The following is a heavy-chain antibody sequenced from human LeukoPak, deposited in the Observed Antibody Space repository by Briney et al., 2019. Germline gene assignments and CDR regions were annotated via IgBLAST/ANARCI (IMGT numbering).Heavy chain of an antibody. CDR2: IYHSGST. D-gene: IGHD5-12*01. CDR3: ARDPEKFRVATIG. CDR1: GYSISRGYY. Sequence: SETLSLTCTVSGYSISRGYYWGWIRQPPGKGLEWIGSIYHSGSTHYNPSHKSRVTISVDTSKNQFSLKLSSVTAADTAVYFCARDPEKFRVATIGWGQGTLVTVSS. V-gene: IGHV4-38-2*02. J-gene: IGHJ4*02.